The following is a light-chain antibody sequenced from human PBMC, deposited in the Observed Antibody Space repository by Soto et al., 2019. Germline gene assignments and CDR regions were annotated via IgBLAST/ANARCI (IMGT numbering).Light chain of an antibody. CDR3: QQYRNWPPLT. Sequence: EIVMTQSPATLSVSPGETATLSCRASQSVGSAVAWYQHKPGQAPRLLIVAASIRAPGVPGRFSGGGSGTEFTFTISSLQAEDCAVYYCQQYRNWPPLTFGGGTTVEIK. V-gene: IGKV3-15*01. CDR1: QSVGSA. J-gene: IGKJ4*01. CDR2: AAS.